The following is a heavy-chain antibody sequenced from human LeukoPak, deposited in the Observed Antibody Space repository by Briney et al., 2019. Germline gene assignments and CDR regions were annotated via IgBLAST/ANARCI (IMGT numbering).Heavy chain of an antibody. CDR3: VRDHYFGSGSYCDWFDP. Sequence: GGSLRLSCAASGFSLSAYWMSWVRQAPGKGLEWVAHIKKDGSEKYYVDSVRGRFTISRDNAKNALYLQMNSLRVEDTAVYYCVRDHYFGSGSYCDWFDPWGQGTLVTVSS. CDR1: GFSLSAYW. D-gene: IGHD3-10*01. CDR2: IKKDGSEK. J-gene: IGHJ5*02. V-gene: IGHV3-7*01.